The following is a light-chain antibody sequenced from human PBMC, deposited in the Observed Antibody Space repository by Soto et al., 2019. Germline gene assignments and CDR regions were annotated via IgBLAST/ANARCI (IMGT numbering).Light chain of an antibody. J-gene: IGKJ5*01. CDR1: QSVSSN. CDR2: DAS. CDR3: QHYHGWPIT. V-gene: IGKV3-15*01. Sequence: EVVMTQSPATLSVSLGDRATLSCRASQSVSSNLAWYQQKPGQAPRLLFYDASTRATGIPARFSGSGSGTEFTLTISSLQSEDFAVYYCQHYHGWPITFGQGTRLEIK.